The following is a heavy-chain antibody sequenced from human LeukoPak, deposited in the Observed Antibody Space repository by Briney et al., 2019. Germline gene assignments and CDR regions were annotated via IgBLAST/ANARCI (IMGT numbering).Heavy chain of an antibody. CDR3: ARTGHPWLVSACGY. V-gene: IGHV3-20*04. D-gene: IGHD6-19*01. Sequence: GGSLRLSCAASGFTFDDYGMSWVRQAPGKGLEWVSGINWNGGSTGYADSVKGRFTISRDNAKNSLNLQMNSLRAEDTALYYCARTGHPWLVSACGYWGQGTLVTVSS. CDR2: INWNGGST. CDR1: GFTFDDYG. J-gene: IGHJ4*02.